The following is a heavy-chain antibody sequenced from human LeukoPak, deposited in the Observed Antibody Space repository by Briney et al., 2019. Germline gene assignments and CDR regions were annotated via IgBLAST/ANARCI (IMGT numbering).Heavy chain of an antibody. Sequence: GGSLRLSCAASGFAFSDSWMTWIRQAPGKGLEWVAFIKGDGCAKKYVDSVKGRFTISRDNAKNSLFLQMNSLRAEDTAVYYCARDRGWIQHDIWGQGTMVTVSS. CDR3: ARDRGWIQHDI. CDR1: GFAFSDSW. J-gene: IGHJ3*02. D-gene: IGHD5-18*01. V-gene: IGHV3-7*01. CDR2: IKGDGCAK.